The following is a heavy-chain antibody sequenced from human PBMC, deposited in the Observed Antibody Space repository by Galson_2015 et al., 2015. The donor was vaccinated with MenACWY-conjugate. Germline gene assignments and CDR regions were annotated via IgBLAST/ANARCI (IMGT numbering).Heavy chain of an antibody. CDR3: ARGGGWYFDY. V-gene: IGHV3-74*01. CDR1: GFTFSNYW. J-gene: IGHJ4*02. Sequence: SLRLSCAASGFTFSNYWMHWVRQVPGKGLVWVSRINSDGSTISYADSVKGRFTISRDNAKNTLYLQMNSLRAEDTAVYYCARGGGWYFDYWGQGTLVTVSS. D-gene: IGHD6-19*01. CDR2: INSDGSTI.